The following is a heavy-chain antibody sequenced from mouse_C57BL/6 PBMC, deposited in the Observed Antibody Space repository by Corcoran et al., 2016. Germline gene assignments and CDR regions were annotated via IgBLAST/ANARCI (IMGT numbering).Heavy chain of an antibody. D-gene: IGHD1-1*01. J-gene: IGHJ1*03. V-gene: IGHV1-80*01. CDR1: GYAFSRYW. Sequence: QDQLQQSGAELVKPGASGKISCKASGYAFSRYWVNWVKQRPGKGLEWIGQIYPGDGDTNYNGKFKGKATLTADKSSSTAYMQLSSLTSEDSAVYFCARDYYGSSDYWYFDVWGTGTTVTVSS. CDR3: ARDYYGSSDYWYFDV. CDR2: IYPGDGDT.